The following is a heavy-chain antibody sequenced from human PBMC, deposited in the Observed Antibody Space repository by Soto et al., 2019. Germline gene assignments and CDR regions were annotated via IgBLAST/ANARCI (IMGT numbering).Heavy chain of an antibody. CDR2: ISGYNDNT. V-gene: IGHV1-18*01. Sequence: ASVKVSCKASGYTLTTYGITWVRQAPGQGLEWMGWISGYNDNTYYAQKLQGRATMTTDTSTSTAYMELTSLRSDDTAVYYCAREYCANALCYLPDYWGQGTLVTVSS. D-gene: IGHD2-8*01. CDR3: AREYCANALCYLPDY. CDR1: GYTLTTYG. J-gene: IGHJ4*02.